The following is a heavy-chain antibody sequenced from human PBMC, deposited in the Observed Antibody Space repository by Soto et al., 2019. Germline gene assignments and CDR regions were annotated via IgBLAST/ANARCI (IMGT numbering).Heavy chain of an antibody. CDR3: AAGYSTGLDAFDI. D-gene: IGHD2-8*02. J-gene: IGHJ3*02. V-gene: IGHV5-51*01. CDR1: GYNFANFW. CDR2: IFPGDSDT. Sequence: GESLKISCKGSGYNFANFWIGWVRQMPGKGLEWMGMIFPGDSDTKNSPSLEGQITMSVDKSDSSAYLQWRSLKASDTAIYYCAAGYSTGLDAFDIWGQGXVVTV.